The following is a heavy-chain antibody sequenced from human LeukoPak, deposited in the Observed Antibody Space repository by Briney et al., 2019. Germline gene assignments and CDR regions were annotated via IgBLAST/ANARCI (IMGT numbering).Heavy chain of an antibody. CDR1: GFTFSTYS. V-gene: IGHV3-21*01. Sequence: GGSLRLSCAASGFTFSTYSMNWFRQAPGEGLEWVSSISGSGTYIYYADSVKGRFTISRDNAKKSLYLQMNSLRVEDTAVYYCARHGDGFYYGMDVWGQGTTVTVSS. CDR2: ISGSGTYI. J-gene: IGHJ6*02. CDR3: ARHGDGFYYGMDV. D-gene: IGHD4-17*01.